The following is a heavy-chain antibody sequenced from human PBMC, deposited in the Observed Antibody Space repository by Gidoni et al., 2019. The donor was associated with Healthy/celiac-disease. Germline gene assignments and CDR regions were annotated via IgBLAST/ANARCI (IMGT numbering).Heavy chain of an antibody. CDR2: IIPILGIA. Sequence: QVQLVQSGAEVKKPGSSVTVSCTASGGTFSSYAISWVRQPPGQGLVWMGRIIPILGIANYAQKFQGRVTITADKSTSTAYMELSSLRSEDTAVYYCARVSSSGRDYWGQGTLVTVSS. J-gene: IGHJ4*02. CDR3: ARVSSSGRDY. D-gene: IGHD6-19*01. CDR1: GGTFSSYA. V-gene: IGHV1-69*04.